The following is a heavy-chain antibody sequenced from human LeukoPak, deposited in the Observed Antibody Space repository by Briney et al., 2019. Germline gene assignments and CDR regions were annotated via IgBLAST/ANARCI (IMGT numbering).Heavy chain of an antibody. CDR1: GFTFSGYA. D-gene: IGHD1-1*01. V-gene: IGHV3-23*01. CDR3: ARNPAGIGDY. Sequence: GGSLRLSCAASGFTFSGYAMHWVRQAPTKGLEWVSGVSGSGSTYYTDSVKGRFTISRDNSKNTLYLQMDSLRAEDTAVYYCARNPAGIGDYLGQGTLVTVSS. J-gene: IGHJ4*02. CDR2: VSGSGST.